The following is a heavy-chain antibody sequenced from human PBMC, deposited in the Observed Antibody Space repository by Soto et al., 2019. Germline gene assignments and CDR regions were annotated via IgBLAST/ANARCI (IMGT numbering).Heavy chain of an antibody. J-gene: IGHJ4*02. D-gene: IGHD2-2*02. CDR3: AKSPNFYCSSPNCYKYYFDH. CDR2: ISYDGSEK. Sequence: GGPLRLSCAASGFTFKTYGMHWVRQAPGKGLEWVAVISYDGSEKYYVDSVKGRFTISKDNSKNTLYLQMNSLRPEDTAVYYCAKSPNFYCSSPNCYKYYFDHWGQGTRVTVS. CDR1: GFTFKTYG. V-gene: IGHV3-30*18.